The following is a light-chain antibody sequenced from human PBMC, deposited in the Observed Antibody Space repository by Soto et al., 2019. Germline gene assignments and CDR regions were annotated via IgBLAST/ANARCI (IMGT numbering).Light chain of an antibody. CDR2: DVT. J-gene: IGLJ1*01. V-gene: IGLV2-14*01. CDR1: SSDVGGYNF. Sequence: QSALTQPASVSGSPGQSITISCTRTSSDVGGYNFVSWYQQHPGKAPNLMIYDVTNRPSGVSIRFSGSKSGNTASLTISGLQAEDEADYYCSSYTSSSTYVFGTGTKLTVL. CDR3: SSYTSSSTYV.